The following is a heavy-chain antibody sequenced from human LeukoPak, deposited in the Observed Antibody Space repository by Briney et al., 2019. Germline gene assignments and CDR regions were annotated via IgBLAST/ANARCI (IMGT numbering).Heavy chain of an antibody. CDR2: IYHSGST. J-gene: IGHJ6*02. Sequence: PSETLSLTCTVSGGSISSGGYYWSWIRQPPGKGLEWIGYIYHSGSTYYNPSLKSRVTISVDRSKNQFSLKLSSVTAADTAVYYCARDQVVVPAAGAGYYYGMDVWGQGTTVTVSS. CDR3: ARDQVVVPAAGAGYYYGMDV. D-gene: IGHD2-2*01. CDR1: GGSISSGGYY. V-gene: IGHV4-30-2*01.